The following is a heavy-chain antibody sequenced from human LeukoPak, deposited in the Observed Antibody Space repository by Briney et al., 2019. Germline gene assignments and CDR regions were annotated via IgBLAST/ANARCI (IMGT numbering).Heavy chain of an antibody. D-gene: IGHD3-22*01. CDR3: ARDGVYYDSSGYYYTFDY. Sequence: ASVKVSCKTSGYTFTNYGISWVRQAPGQGLEWMGWISAYNGNTNYAQKLQGRVTMTTDTSTSTAYMELRSLRSDDTAVYYCARDGVYYDSSGYYYTFDYWGQGTLVTVSS. J-gene: IGHJ4*02. CDR2: ISAYNGNT. V-gene: IGHV1-18*01. CDR1: GYTFTNYG.